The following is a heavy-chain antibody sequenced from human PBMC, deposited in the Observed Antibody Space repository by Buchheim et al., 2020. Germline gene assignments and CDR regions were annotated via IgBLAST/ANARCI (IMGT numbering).Heavy chain of an antibody. V-gene: IGHV4-30-2*01. CDR3: ARGEGP. CDR2: IYRSGST. Sequence: QLQLQESGSGLVRPSQTLSLTCAVSGGSISSGDYSWNWIRQPPGKGLVWIGNIYRSGSTDYNPSLKSRVFTSVDGSNNQFYLKLITVTAADTAVYYCARGEGPWGQGTL. CDR1: GGSISSGDYS. J-gene: IGHJ5*02.